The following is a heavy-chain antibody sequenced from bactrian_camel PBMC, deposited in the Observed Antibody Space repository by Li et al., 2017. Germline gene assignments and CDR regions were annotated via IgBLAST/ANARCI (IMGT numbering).Heavy chain of an antibody. V-gene: IGHV3S67*01. CDR2: LTRDGYP. CDR1: GCTSRSCN. D-gene: IGHD5*01. J-gene: IGHJ4*01. Sequence: DVQLVESGGGSVQAGGSLRLSCEASGCTSRSCNMEWYRQGPGKEREKISALTRDGYPGYAPSVKGRFTISQDIAKNTLYLQMNRVRSDDTALYFCATETTGWDPAYWGQGTQVTVS. CDR3: ATETTGWDPAY.